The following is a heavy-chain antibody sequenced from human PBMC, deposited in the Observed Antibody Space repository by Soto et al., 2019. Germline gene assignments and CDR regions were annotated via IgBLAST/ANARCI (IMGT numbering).Heavy chain of an antibody. CDR2: ISGGGDAA. CDR1: GFTFINYA. D-gene: IGHD7-27*01. CDR3: ARKILGSTTRPNYWYFDL. Sequence: EVQVLESGGGLVQPGGSLRLSCAGSGFTFINYAMNWVRQAPGKGLEWVSSISGGGDAAFFPDSVRGRFTISRXXXKXXXXXXXXSLGVDDTAVYYCARKILGSTTRPNYWYFDLWGRGTLVTVSS. J-gene: IGHJ2*01. V-gene: IGHV3-23*01.